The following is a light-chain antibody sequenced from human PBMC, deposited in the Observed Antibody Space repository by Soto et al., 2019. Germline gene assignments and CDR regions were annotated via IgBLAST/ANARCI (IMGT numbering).Light chain of an antibody. J-gene: IGKJ4*01. CDR3: QQSYTSTVT. CDR1: QSISTY. Sequence: DIKMTQSPSTLSASVGDRVTFTCRASQSISTYLNWYEKKTGKDPNLLIYGASNLQSGVPSRFSGGGSGTDFNLTISSLQTEEFGTYECQQSYTSTVTFGGGTKVDI. V-gene: IGKV1-39*01. CDR2: GAS.